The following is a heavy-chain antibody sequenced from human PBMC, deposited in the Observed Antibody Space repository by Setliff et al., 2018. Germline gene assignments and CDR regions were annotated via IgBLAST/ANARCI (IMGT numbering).Heavy chain of an antibody. CDR2: ISVYNGDT. J-gene: IGHJ4*02. CDR3: ARAPSVELVTIRTNSWFTY. Sequence: ASVKVSCKASGYTFRNYAFAWVRQAPGQGLEWVGWISVYNGDTNYAQKFQGRVXFTTDSSTSTAYMELRSLTSDDSAFYYCARAPSVELVTIRTNSWFTYWGQGTLVTVSS. V-gene: IGHV1-18*01. CDR1: GYTFRNYA. D-gene: IGHD5-18*01.